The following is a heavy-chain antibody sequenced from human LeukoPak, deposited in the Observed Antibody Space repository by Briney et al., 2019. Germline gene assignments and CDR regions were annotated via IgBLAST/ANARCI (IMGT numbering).Heavy chain of an antibody. CDR3: ARFHVDIVATDLSWFDP. D-gene: IGHD5-12*01. Sequence: PGGSLRLSCAASGFTFSSYWMSWVRQAPGKGLEWVANIKQDGSEKYYVDSVKGRFTISRDNAKNSLYLQMNSLRAEDTAVYYCARFHVDIVATDLSWFDPWGQGTLVTVSS. CDR1: GFTFSSYW. V-gene: IGHV3-7*01. J-gene: IGHJ5*02. CDR2: IKQDGSEK.